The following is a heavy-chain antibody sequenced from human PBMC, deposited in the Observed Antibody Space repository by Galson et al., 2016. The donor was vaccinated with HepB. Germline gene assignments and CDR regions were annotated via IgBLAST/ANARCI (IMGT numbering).Heavy chain of an antibody. CDR3: ARDLGHFGASRHGLDV. V-gene: IGHV1-69*13. CDR1: GGTFSSYA. Sequence: SVKVSCKASGGTFSSYALSWVRQAPGQGLEWMGGIIPIYGTTNNAHKFLGRVTLTADASTSTAYMILSSLRSEDTAIYYCARDLGHFGASRHGLDVWGQGTTVTVS. CDR2: IIPIYGTT. J-gene: IGHJ6*02. D-gene: IGHD4/OR15-4a*01.